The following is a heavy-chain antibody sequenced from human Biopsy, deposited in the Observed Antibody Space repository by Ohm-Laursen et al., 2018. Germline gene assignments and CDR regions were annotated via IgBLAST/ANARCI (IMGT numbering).Heavy chain of an antibody. Sequence: TLSLTCSVSGGSINSGGHFWGWIRQRPGKGLEWIGHIFNSANTYYNPSLKNLITISGDTSKNQFSLKLNSVTAADTAVYYCARGDYFDSNGYFWFDPWGQGTLVTVSS. V-gene: IGHV4-31*01. CDR1: GGSINSGGHF. CDR3: ARGDYFDSNGYFWFDP. D-gene: IGHD3-22*01. CDR2: IFNSANT. J-gene: IGHJ5*02.